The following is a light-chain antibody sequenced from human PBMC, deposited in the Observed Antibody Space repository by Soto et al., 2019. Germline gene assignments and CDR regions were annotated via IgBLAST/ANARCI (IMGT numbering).Light chain of an antibody. J-gene: IGKJ3*01. CDR2: AAS. V-gene: IGKV1-27*01. Sequence: DIQMTQSPSSLSASVGDRVTITCRASQGISNYLAWYQQKPGKVPKLLIYAASTLQSGVPSRFSGSGSGTDFTLTISSLQPEDVATYYRRKHHSAPSPFGPGPKAAIK. CDR3: RKHHSAPSP. CDR1: QGISNY.